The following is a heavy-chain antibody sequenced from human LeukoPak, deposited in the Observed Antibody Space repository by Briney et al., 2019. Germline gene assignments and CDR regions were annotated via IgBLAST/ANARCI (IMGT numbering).Heavy chain of an antibody. CDR1: GFTFSSYA. J-gene: IGHJ4*02. V-gene: IGHV3-23*01. Sequence: PGGSLTLSCAASGFTFSSYAMSWVRQAPGKGLEWVSAISGSGGSTYYADSVKGRLTITRDNSKNTLYMQMNSLRPEDKAVYYCAKDQRFGELFLDFDYWGQGTLVTVSS. D-gene: IGHD3-10*01. CDR3: AKDQRFGELFLDFDY. CDR2: ISGSGGST.